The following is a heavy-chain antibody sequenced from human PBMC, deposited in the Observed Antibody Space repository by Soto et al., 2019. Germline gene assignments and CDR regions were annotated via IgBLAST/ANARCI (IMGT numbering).Heavy chain of an antibody. Sequence: PSETLPLTCTVSGGSISSSSYYWGWIRQPPGKGLEWIGSIYYSGSTYYNPSLKSRVTISVDTSKNQFSLKLSSVTAADTAVYYCARHLQGSGWYEYYDGMDVWG. V-gene: IGHV4-39*01. CDR2: IYYSGST. CDR3: ARHLQGSGWYEYYDGMDV. J-gene: IGHJ6*02. D-gene: IGHD6-19*01. CDR1: GGSISSSSYY.